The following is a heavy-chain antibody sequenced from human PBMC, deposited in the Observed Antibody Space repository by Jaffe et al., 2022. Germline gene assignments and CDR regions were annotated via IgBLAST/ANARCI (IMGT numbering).Heavy chain of an antibody. CDR3: TRAGRIAAAGTVY. CDR1: GFTFGDYA. J-gene: IGHJ4*02. Sequence: EVQLVESGGGLVQPGRSLRLSCTASGFTFGDYAMSWFRQAPGKGLEWVGFIRSKAYGGTTEYAASVKGRFTISRDDSKSIAYLQMNSLKTEDTAVYYCTRAGRIAAAGTVYWGQGTLVTVSS. D-gene: IGHD6-13*01. CDR2: IRSKAYGGTT. V-gene: IGHV3-49*03.